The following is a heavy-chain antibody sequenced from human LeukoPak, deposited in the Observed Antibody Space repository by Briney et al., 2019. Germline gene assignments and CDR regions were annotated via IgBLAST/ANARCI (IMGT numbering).Heavy chain of an antibody. CDR2: IKQDGSEK. CDR3: VKGNWGDY. D-gene: IGHD7-27*01. CDR1: GFTFSSNW. J-gene: IGHJ4*02. V-gene: IGHV3-7*01. Sequence: GRSLRLSCAASGFTFSSNWMSWVRQAPGKGLEWVANIKQDGSEKYYVDSVKGRFTISRDNANNSLYLQMNSLRPEDTALYYCVKGNWGDYWGQGALVTVSS.